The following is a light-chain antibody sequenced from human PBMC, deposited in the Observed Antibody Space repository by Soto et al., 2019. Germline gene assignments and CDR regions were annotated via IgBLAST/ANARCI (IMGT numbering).Light chain of an antibody. V-gene: IGKV3-11*01. Sequence: EIVLTQSPATLSLSPGERATLSCRASQSVSRYLAWYQQKPGQAPRLLIYGASNRAAGVPARFSGSGSGTDFSLTISSLEPEDFAVYCCQQYNNWPLTFGPGTRLEIK. CDR1: QSVSRY. J-gene: IGKJ5*01. CDR2: GAS. CDR3: QQYNNWPLT.